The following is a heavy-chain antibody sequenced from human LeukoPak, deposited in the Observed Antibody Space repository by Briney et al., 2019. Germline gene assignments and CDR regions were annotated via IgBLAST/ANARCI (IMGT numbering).Heavy chain of an antibody. CDR1: GGSFSGYH. V-gene: IGHV4-34*01. J-gene: IGHJ4*02. Sequence: PSETLSLTCAVYGGSFSGYHWSWIRQPPGKGLEWIGEINHSGSTNYNPSLKSRVTISVDTSKNQFSLKLSSVTAADTAVYYCARIRFRKPLRSPYYFDYWGQGTLVTVSS. CDR2: INHSGST. CDR3: ARIRFRKPLRSPYYFDY. D-gene: IGHD1-14*01.